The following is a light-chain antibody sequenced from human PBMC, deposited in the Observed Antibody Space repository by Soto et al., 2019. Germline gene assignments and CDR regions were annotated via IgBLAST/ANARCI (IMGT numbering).Light chain of an antibody. Sequence: EIVMTPSPATLSMSPGERVTLSCRASQSISNDLAWYQQKPGQAPRLLIYGASTRATGIPARFSGSGSGTEFTLSISSLQSEDFAVYYCQQYHNWPPRTFGQGTKVDIK. J-gene: IGKJ1*01. CDR2: GAS. V-gene: IGKV3-15*01. CDR1: QSISND. CDR3: QQYHNWPPRT.